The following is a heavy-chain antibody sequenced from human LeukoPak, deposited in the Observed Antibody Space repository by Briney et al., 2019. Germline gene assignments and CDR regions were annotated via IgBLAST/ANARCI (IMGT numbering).Heavy chain of an antibody. J-gene: IGHJ4*02. CDR1: GFTVSSYY. CDR2: MYSGGST. Sequence: GGSLRLSCAASGFTVSSYYMTWVRQAPGKGLEWVSVMYSGGSTYYADSAKGRFTISRDNSKNTLYLQMNSLRAEDTAVYYCARHRGYCSSTSCYPYYFDYWGQGTLVTVSS. D-gene: IGHD2-2*01. CDR3: ARHRGYCSSTSCYPYYFDY. V-gene: IGHV3-66*04.